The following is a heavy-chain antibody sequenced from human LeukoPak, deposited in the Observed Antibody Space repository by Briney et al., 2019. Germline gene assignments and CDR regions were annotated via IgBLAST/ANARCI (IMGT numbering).Heavy chain of an antibody. CDR2: ISYDGSHK. V-gene: IGHV3-30*04. Sequence: PGRSLRLSCAASGFTFSSYAMHWVRQAPGKGLEWVALISYDGSHKYYADSVKGRFTISRDNSKNTLYLQMNSLRAEDTAVYYCASEIIFGSFDYWGQGTLVTVSS. J-gene: IGHJ4*02. CDR1: GFTFSSYA. D-gene: IGHD3-3*01. CDR3: ASEIIFGSFDY.